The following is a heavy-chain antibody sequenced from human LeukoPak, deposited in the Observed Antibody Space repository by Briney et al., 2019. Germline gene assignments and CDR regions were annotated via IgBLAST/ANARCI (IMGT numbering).Heavy chain of an antibody. J-gene: IGHJ5*02. V-gene: IGHV3-21*04. CDR3: ARAVRPGATNWFDP. D-gene: IGHD1-26*01. CDR1: GFTFSSYS. CDR2: ISSSSSYI. Sequence: KPGGSLRLSCAASGFTFSSYSMNWVRQAPGKGLEWVSSISSSSSYIYYADSVKGRFTISRDNAKNSLYLQMNSLRAEDTAVYYCARAVRPGATNWFDPWGQGTLVTVSS.